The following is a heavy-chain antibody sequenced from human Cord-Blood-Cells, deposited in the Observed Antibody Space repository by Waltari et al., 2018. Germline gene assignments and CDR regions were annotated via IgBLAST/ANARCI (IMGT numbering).Heavy chain of an antibody. Sequence: EVQLVESGGGLVKPGGSLRLSCAASGLTFRSYSMNWVRQVPGKGLEWVSSISSSSSYIYYADSVKGRFTISRDNAKNSLYLQMNSLRAEDTAVYYCARDPVTTVTYYFDYWGQGTLVTVSS. J-gene: IGHJ4*02. CDR3: ARDPVTTVTYYFDY. CDR2: ISSSSSYI. CDR1: GLTFRSYS. D-gene: IGHD4-4*01. V-gene: IGHV3-21*01.